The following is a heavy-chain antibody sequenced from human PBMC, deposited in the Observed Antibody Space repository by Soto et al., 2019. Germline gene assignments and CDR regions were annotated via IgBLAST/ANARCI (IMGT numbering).Heavy chain of an antibody. CDR1: GFTFTSSA. Sequence: SVKGSCKASGFTFTSSAVQWVRQARGQRLEWIGWIVVGSGNTNYAQKFQERVTITRDMSTSTAYMELSSLRSEDTAVYYCAAGLGSTQTFDYWGQGTLVTVSS. V-gene: IGHV1-58*01. J-gene: IGHJ4*02. D-gene: IGHD1-26*01. CDR3: AAGLGSTQTFDY. CDR2: IVVGSGNT.